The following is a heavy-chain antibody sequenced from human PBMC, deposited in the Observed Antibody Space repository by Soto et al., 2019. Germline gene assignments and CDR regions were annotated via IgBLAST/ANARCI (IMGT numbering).Heavy chain of an antibody. Sequence: QVQLVQSGAEVKKPGSSVTVSCKTCGGTFSKDAINWVRQAPGQGLEWMGLLIPVFGSPIYAQKFQGRIRITADESTSTAFMDLSSLRSEDTAVYYCTRVLGYTFEPGKTRYYAMDVWGQGTTVSVSS. V-gene: IGHV1-69*01. J-gene: IGHJ6*02. D-gene: IGHD5-18*01. CDR2: LIPVFGSP. CDR1: GGTFSKDA. CDR3: TRVLGYTFEPGKTRYYAMDV.